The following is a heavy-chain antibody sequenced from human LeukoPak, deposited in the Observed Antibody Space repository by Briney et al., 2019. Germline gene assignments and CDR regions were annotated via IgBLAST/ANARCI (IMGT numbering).Heavy chain of an antibody. V-gene: IGHV3-30*02. Sequence: GGFLRLSCATSGFTFTSYGMRWVRQAPGKGLEWVAFIQYDGRKTLCGDSVKGRCAISGDTSKNTIALQVDSLRGEDTAVYYCAKDNGNFLTPDYRGEGTLVTVSS. CDR1: GFTFTSYG. D-gene: IGHD4-23*01. CDR2: IQYDGRKT. J-gene: IGHJ4*02. CDR3: AKDNGNFLTPDY.